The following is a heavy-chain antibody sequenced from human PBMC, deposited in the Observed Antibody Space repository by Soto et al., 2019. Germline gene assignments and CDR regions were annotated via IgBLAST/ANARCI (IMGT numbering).Heavy chain of an antibody. CDR3: ARDGDHDYFYGMDI. CDR2: IFYNGGA. Sequence: LQESVPGLVKASETLSLSCSVSFGPMRGYYWSWIRQPPGKGLEWIANIFYNGGANYNPSLRSRVTISVDKSKNSFSLRLTSVTPADTAVYYWARDGDHDYFYGMDIWGQGTTVTVS. J-gene: IGHJ6*02. V-gene: IGHV4-59*01. CDR1: FGPMRGYY. D-gene: IGHD7-27*01.